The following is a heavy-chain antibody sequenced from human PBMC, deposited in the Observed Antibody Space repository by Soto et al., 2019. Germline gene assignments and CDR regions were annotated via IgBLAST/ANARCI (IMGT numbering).Heavy chain of an antibody. CDR1: GFSLSTSGVG. Sequence: QITLKESGPTLVKPTQTLTLTCTFSGFSLSTSGVGVGWIRQPPGKALEWLALIYWNDDKRYSPSLKSRLTITKDTSKNQVVLTMTNMDPVDTATYYCAHRSIAAAGTQYNRHRPFDYWGQGTLVTVSS. J-gene: IGHJ4*02. CDR3: AHRSIAAAGTQYNRHRPFDY. D-gene: IGHD6-13*01. V-gene: IGHV2-5*01. CDR2: IYWNDDK.